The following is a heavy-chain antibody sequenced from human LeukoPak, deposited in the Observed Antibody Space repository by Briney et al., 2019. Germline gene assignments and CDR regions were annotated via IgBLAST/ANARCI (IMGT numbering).Heavy chain of an antibody. CDR1: GFTFSSYA. J-gene: IGHJ5*02. CDR2: ISYDGSNK. V-gene: IGHV3-30-3*01. Sequence: PGRSLRLSCAASGFTFSSYAMQGVRQAPGKGLEGVAVISYDGSNKYYGDSVKGLFTISRDNSKNTLYLQMNSLRAEDTAVYYCARHSFPIVVVTAELDPWGQGTLVTVSS. CDR3: ARHSFPIVVVTAELDP. D-gene: IGHD2-21*02.